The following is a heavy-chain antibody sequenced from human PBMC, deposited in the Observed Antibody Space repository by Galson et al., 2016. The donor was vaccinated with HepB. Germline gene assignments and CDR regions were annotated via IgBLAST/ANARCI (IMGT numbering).Heavy chain of an antibody. V-gene: IGHV3-23*01. D-gene: IGHD2-8*02. Sequence: SLRVSCAASGFTHTNYAMSWVRQAPGKGLEWVSTINPSGGTTYFADSVKGRFTFSRDNSRNTLYLQMNSLRAEDTAVYYCAKSRGSTGGASYNSWQRLGVLGFDAFDLWGQGTVVTVSS. CDR2: INPSGGTT. CDR3: AKSRGSTGGASYNSWQRLGVLGFDAFDL. J-gene: IGHJ4*02. CDR1: GFTHTNYA.